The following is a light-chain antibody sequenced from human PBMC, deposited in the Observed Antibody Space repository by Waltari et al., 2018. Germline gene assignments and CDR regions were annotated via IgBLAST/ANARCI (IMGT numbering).Light chain of an antibody. CDR2: GGS. J-gene: IGLJ2*01. CDR1: SSDVGSYNL. CDR3: CSYAGRSTLL. V-gene: IGLV2-23*01. Sequence: QSALTQPASVSGSPGQSITVSCTGTSSDVGSYNLVSWYQQHPGKAPKLMIYGGSKRPSGVFNRLSGSKSGKTASLTISGLQAEEEAGYFRCSYAGRSTLLFGGGTKVTVL.